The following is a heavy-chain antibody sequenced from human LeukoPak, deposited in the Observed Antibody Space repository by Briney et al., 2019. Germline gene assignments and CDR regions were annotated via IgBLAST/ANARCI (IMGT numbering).Heavy chain of an antibody. D-gene: IGHD1-26*01. Sequence: GGSLRLSCTTSGFSFRNTWMSWVRLAPGKGLEWVANIKQDETEIYYADSMKGRFTISRDNAKRSLYLQMSNLRVEDTAVYYCARLNWDDGEVSGFDQWGQGILVTVSS. V-gene: IGHV3-7*01. J-gene: IGHJ5*02. CDR3: ARLNWDDGEVSGFDQ. CDR2: IKQDETEI. CDR1: GFSFRNTW.